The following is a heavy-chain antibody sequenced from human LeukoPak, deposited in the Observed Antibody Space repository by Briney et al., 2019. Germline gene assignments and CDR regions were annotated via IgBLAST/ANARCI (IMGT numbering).Heavy chain of an antibody. CDR2: IRIKTNSYAT. CDR3: TTLDFDY. Sequence: GGSLKLSCAASGFTFSGSDMHWVRQASGKGLEWVGRIRIKTNSYATEYAASVKGRFTISRDDSKNTAYLQMNSLKTEDTAVYYCTTLDFDYWGQGTLVTVSS. J-gene: IGHJ4*02. V-gene: IGHV3-73*01. CDR1: GFTFSGSD.